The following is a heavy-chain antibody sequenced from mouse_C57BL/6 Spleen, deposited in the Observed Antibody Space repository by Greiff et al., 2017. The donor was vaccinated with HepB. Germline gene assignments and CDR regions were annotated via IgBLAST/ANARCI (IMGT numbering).Heavy chain of an antibody. CDR3: ARWDYDGYYYFDY. V-gene: IGHV1-52*01. D-gene: IGHD2-3*01. CDR1: GYTFTSYW. CDR2: IDPSDSET. Sequence: QVQLQQPGAELVRPGSSVKLSCKASGYTFTSYWMHWVKQRPIQGLEWIGNIDPSDSETHYNQKFKDKATLTVDKSSSTAYMQLSSLTSEDSAVYYCARWDYDGYYYFDYWGQGTTLTVSS. J-gene: IGHJ2*01.